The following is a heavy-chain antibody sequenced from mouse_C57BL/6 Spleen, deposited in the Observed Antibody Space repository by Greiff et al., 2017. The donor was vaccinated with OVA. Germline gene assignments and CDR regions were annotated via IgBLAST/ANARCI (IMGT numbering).Heavy chain of an antibody. CDR3: ARIATTVVATDYAMDY. J-gene: IGHJ4*01. V-gene: IGHV1-39*01. D-gene: IGHD1-1*01. CDR2: INPNYGTT. CDR1: GYSFTDYN. Sequence: VHVKQSGPELVKPGASVKISCKASGYSFTDYNMNWVKQSNGKSLEWIGVINPNYGTTSYNQKFKGKATLTVDQSSSTAYMQLNSLTSEDSAVYYCARIATTVVATDYAMDYWGQGTSVTVSS.